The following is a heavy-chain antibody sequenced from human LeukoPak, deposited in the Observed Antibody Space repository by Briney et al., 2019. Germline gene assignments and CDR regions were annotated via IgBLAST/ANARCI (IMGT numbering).Heavy chain of an antibody. J-gene: IGHJ4*02. V-gene: IGHV4-31*03. D-gene: IGHD5-12*01. Sequence: SQTLSLTCTVSGGSISHGGYYWSWIRQQPGKGLEWIGYIYNTGSPYYNPSLRSRVTISPDTSKNEFSLSLSAVTAADTAVYYCASAVNPWLRHHFAYWGQGALVTVSS. CDR1: GGSISHGGYY. CDR3: ASAVNPWLRHHFAY. CDR2: IYNTGSP.